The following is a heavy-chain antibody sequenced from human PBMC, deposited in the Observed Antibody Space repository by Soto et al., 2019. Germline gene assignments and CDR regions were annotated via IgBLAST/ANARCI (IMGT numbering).Heavy chain of an antibody. Sequence: QVQLVESGGGVVQPGRSLRLSCAASGFTFSSYAMHWVRQAPGKGLEWVAVISYDGSNKYYADSVKGRFTISRDNSKNPLYLQMTSLRAEDTAVYYCARTPRGQWELPYYYYGMDVWGQGTTVTVSS. CDR2: ISYDGSNK. CDR1: GFTFSSYA. V-gene: IGHV3-30-3*01. J-gene: IGHJ6*02. CDR3: ARTPRGQWELPYYYYGMDV. D-gene: IGHD1-26*01.